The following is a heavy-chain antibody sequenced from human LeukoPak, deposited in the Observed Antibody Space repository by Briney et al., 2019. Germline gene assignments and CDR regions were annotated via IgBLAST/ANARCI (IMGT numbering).Heavy chain of an antibody. V-gene: IGHV4-38-2*02. CDR2: IYHSGST. J-gene: IGHJ6*03. CDR1: GYSISSGYY. Sequence: SETLSLTCAVSGYSISSGYYWGWIRQPPGKGLEWIGSIYHSGSTYYNPSLKSRVTISVDTSKNQFSLKLSSVTAADTAAYYCARDPGGYYDFWSGYLSATMDVWGKGTTVTVSS. CDR3: ARDPGGYYDFWSGYLSATMDV. D-gene: IGHD3-3*01.